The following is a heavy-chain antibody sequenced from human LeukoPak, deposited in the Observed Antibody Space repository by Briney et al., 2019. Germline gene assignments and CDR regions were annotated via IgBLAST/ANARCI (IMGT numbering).Heavy chain of an antibody. J-gene: IGHJ4*02. V-gene: IGHV3-30*02. CDR2: IRYDGSNK. CDR3: AKVIYSNYGYFDY. Sequence: GGSLRLSCAASGFTFSSYGMHWVRQAPGKGLEWVAFIRYDGSNKYYADSVKGRFTISRDNSKNTLYLQMNSLRAEDTAVYYCAKVIYSNYGYFDYWGQGTLVTVSS. CDR1: GFTFSSYG. D-gene: IGHD4-11*01.